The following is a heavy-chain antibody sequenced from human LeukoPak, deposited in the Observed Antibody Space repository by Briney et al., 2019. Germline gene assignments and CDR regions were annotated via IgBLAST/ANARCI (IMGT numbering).Heavy chain of an antibody. CDR1: GFTFSGYC. V-gene: IGHV3-7*01. Sequence: GGSLRLSCAASGFTFSGYCMSWVRQAPGKGLEWVANIKQDGSNKYYVDSVKGRFTISRDNAKNSLYLQMNSLRAEDTAVYYYARGRGGVVVAAGGSATRRTDVWGKGTTVTVSS. CDR3: ARGRGGVVVAAGGSATRRTDV. CDR2: IKQDGSNK. J-gene: IGHJ6*04. D-gene: IGHD2-2*01.